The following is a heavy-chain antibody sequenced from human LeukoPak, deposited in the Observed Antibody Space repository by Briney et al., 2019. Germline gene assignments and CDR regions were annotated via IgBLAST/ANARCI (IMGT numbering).Heavy chain of an antibody. CDR3: ARSKVRYFDWLLYGYYFDY. CDR2: IYTSGST. Sequence: SETLSLTCTVSGGSISSYYWSWIRQPAGKGLEWIGRIYTSGSTNYNPSLKSRVTMSVDTSKNQFSLKLSSVTAADTAVYYCARSKVRYFDWLLYGYYFDYWGQGTLVTVSS. D-gene: IGHD3-9*01. V-gene: IGHV4-4*07. J-gene: IGHJ4*02. CDR1: GGSISSYY.